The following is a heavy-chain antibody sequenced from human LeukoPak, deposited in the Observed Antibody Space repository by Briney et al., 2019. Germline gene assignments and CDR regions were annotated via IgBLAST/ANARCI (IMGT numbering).Heavy chain of an antibody. Sequence: PGRSLRLSCTASGFTFGDYAMSWVRQAPGKGLEWVGFIRSKAYGGTTEYAASVKGRFTISRDDSKSIAYLQMNSLKTEDTAVYYCTRVEWLREPLFDYWGQGTLVTASS. CDR1: GFTFGDYA. CDR3: TRVEWLREPLFDY. CDR2: IRSKAYGGTT. J-gene: IGHJ4*02. V-gene: IGHV3-49*04. D-gene: IGHD5-12*01.